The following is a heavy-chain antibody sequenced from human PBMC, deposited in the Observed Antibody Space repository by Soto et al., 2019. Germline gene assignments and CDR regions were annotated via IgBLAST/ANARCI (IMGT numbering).Heavy chain of an antibody. J-gene: IGHJ6*02. CDR1: GGTFSSYA. CDR2: IIPIFGTA. Sequence: SVKISCKASGGTFSSYAISWVRQAPGQGLEWMGGIIPIFGTANYAQKFQGRVTITADESTSTAYMELSSLRSEDTAVYYCARSYYDFWSGYYYYYYGVDVWGQGTTVTVSS. V-gene: IGHV1-69*13. D-gene: IGHD3-3*01. CDR3: ARSYYDFWSGYYYYYYGVDV.